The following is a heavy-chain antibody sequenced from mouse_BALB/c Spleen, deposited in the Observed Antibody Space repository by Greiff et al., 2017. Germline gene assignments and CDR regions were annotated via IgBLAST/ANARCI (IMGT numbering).Heavy chain of an antibody. CDR1: GFTFNDTW. CDR2: INPGTGYT. Sequence: EVQLQQSGAELVKPGASVKLSCTASGFTFNDTWMHWVKQRPGQGLEWIGNINPGTGYTEYNQKFKDKATLTADTSSNTAYVHLSSLTSEDAAVYVCARKELGLLDAMDYWGQGTLVTVSA. CDR3: ARKELGLLDAMDY. D-gene: IGHD1-2*01. V-gene: IGHV14-3*02. J-gene: IGHJ3*01.